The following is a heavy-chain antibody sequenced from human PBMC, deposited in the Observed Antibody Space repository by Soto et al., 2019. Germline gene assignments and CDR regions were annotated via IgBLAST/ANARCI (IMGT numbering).Heavy chain of an antibody. D-gene: IGHD3-22*01. J-gene: IGHJ6*02. CDR2: ISGSGGST. CDR1: GFTFSSYA. CDR3: AKGTYDLNCYYGMDV. V-gene: IGHV3-23*01. Sequence: GGSIRLSCAASGFTFSSYAMSWILQAPGKGLEWVSAISGSGGSTYCAGSVKRRFTISRDNAKNTLYLQMNSLRAEDTAVYYCAKGTYDLNCYYGMDVWGQGTRVTVSS.